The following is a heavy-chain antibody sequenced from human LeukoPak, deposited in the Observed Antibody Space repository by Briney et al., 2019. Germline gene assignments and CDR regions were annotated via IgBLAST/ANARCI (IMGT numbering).Heavy chain of an antibody. Sequence: GSLRLSCAASGFTFSGSAIHWVRQASGKGLEWVGRIRNKVNSYATAYAASVKGRFTISRDDSKNTAYLQMNSLKTEDTAMYYCITTPGGYGWGQGTLVTVSS. CDR3: ITTPGGYG. J-gene: IGHJ4*02. V-gene: IGHV3-73*01. CDR2: IRNKVNSYAT. CDR1: GFTFSGSA. D-gene: IGHD1-1*01.